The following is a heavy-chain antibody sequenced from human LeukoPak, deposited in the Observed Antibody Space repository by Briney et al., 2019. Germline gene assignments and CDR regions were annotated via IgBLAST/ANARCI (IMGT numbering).Heavy chain of an antibody. D-gene: IGHD2-15*01. V-gene: IGHV4-59*08. CDR1: GGSISSYY. CDR3: AGHHCSAGSCYRLFDY. Sequence: SETLSLTCTVSGGSISSYYWSWIRQPPGKGLEWIGFIYYSGSTNYNPSLKSRVTISVDRSKNQFSLKLSSVTAADTAVYYCAGHHCSAGSCYRLFDYWGPGTLVTVSS. CDR2: IYYSGST. J-gene: IGHJ4*02.